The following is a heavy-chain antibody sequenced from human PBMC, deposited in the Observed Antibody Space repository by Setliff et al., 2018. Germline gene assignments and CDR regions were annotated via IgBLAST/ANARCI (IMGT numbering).Heavy chain of an antibody. J-gene: IGHJ4*02. CDR3: ARERRYYGSGSYYNAAFDY. D-gene: IGHD3-10*01. CDR1: GFTFNRHN. CDR2: INGDGSVA. Sequence: GGSLRLSCAASGFTFNRHNMNWVRQAPGKGLVWVARINGDGSVANYADAVKGRFTISRDNAKNTLSLQMNTLKAEDTAVYYCARERRYYGSGSYYNAAFDYWGQGTLVTVSS. V-gene: IGHV3-74*01.